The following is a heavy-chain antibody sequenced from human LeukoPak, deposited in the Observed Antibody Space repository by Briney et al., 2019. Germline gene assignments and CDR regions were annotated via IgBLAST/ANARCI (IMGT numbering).Heavy chain of an antibody. CDR2: IYYSGST. Sequence: SETLSLTCTVSGGSISSSSYYWGWIRQPPGQGLEWIGSIYYSGSTHYNPSLKSRVTISVDTSKNQFSLKLSSVTAADTAVYYCARHGPGGWYYGSGSYYRFFDYWGQGTLVTVSS. V-gene: IGHV4-39*01. D-gene: IGHD3-10*01. CDR1: GGSISSSSYY. J-gene: IGHJ4*02. CDR3: ARHGPGGWYYGSGSYYRFFDY.